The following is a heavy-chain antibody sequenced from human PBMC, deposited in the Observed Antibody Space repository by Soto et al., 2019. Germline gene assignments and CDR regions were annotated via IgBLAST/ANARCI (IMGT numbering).Heavy chain of an antibody. J-gene: IGHJ6*02. CDR1: AFSFNKYA. Sequence: GGSLRPTCEDSAFSFNKYAMTWVRQAPLKGLEWLSGITASGGRTFYAEYVKGRFTISRDNLNKTLFLELNDLRDDDMAFNYYPNHCLGGGSCQPSWDYYGIGVWGQGASVPVSS. CDR2: ITASGGRT. D-gene: IGHD2-15*01. CDR3: PNHCLGGGSCQPSWDYYGIGV. V-gene: IGHV3-23*01.